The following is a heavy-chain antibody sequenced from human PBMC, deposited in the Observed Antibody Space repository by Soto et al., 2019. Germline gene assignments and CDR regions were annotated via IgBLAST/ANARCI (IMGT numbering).Heavy chain of an antibody. CDR3: AGDMGSSWWLDAFDI. V-gene: IGHV4-4*07. D-gene: IGHD6-13*01. J-gene: IGHJ3*02. CDR2: IYTSGST. Sequence: PSETLSLTCTVSGGSISSYYWSLIRQPAGKGLEWIGRIYTSGSTNYNPSLKSRVTMSVDTSKNQFSLKLSSVTAADTAVYYCAGDMGSSWWLDAFDIWGQGTMVTVSS. CDR1: GGSISSYY.